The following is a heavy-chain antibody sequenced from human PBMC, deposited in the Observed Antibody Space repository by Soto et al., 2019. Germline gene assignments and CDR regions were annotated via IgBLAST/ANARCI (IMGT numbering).Heavy chain of an antibody. CDR3: ARGGGVDYYDRSGYPDRISWYFDL. CDR2: ISYDGSNK. CDR1: GFTCSSYA. Sequence: QVQLVESGGGVVQPGRSLRLSCAASGFTCSSYAMHWVRQAPGKGLEWVAVISYDGSNKYYADSVKGRFTVSRDNSKNTLYRQMNSLRAEDTAVYYCARGGGVDYYDRSGYPDRISWYFDLRGRGTLVTVSS. V-gene: IGHV3-30-3*01. J-gene: IGHJ2*01. D-gene: IGHD3-22*01.